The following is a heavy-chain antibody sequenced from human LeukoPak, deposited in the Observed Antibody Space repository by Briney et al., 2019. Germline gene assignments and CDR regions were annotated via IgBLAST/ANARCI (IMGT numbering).Heavy chain of an antibody. D-gene: IGHD2-15*01. CDR1: GFTFSSYG. V-gene: IGHV3-23*01. CDR2: ISDTGNT. CDR3: AKAPVTTCRGAFCYPFDY. Sequence: GGSLILSCAASGFTFSSYGIHWVRQAPGKGLEWVSAISDTGNTYHADSVKGRFTISRDSSKNTLFLQMNRLRPEDAAVYYCAKAPVTTCRGAFCYPFDYWGLGTLVTVSS. J-gene: IGHJ4*02.